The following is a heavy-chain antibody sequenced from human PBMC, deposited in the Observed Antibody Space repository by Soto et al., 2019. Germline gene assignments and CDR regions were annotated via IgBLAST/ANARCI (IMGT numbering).Heavy chain of an antibody. Sequence: QITLKESGPTLVKPTQTLTLTCTFSGFSLSTSGVGVGWIRQPPGKALEWLVLIYWDDDKRYSPSLKSRLTITKDTSKNQVVLTMTNMDPMDTATYYCARGVRYCTRTSCPNCFDPWGQGILVTVSS. D-gene: IGHD2-2*01. V-gene: IGHV2-5*02. CDR3: ARGVRYCTRTSCPNCFDP. J-gene: IGHJ5*02. CDR1: GFSLSTSGVG. CDR2: IYWDDDK.